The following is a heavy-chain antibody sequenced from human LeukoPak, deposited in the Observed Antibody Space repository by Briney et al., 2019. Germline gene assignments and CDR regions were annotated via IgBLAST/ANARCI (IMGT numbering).Heavy chain of an antibody. J-gene: IGHJ4*02. Sequence: QPGGSLRLSCAASGFTFSGHWMSWVRQAPGKGLEWVANINQGGSDKYYVDSVKSRFTISRDNANNLLYLQMNSLRGEDTAVYYCTRDRSRAEDDWGQGTLVTVSS. CDR3: TRDRSRAEDD. D-gene: IGHD1-14*01. CDR2: INQGGSDK. CDR1: GFTFSGHW. V-gene: IGHV3-7*01.